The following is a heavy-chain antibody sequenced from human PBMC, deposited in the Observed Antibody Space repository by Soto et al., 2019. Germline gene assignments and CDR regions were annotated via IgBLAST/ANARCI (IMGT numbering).Heavy chain of an antibody. V-gene: IGHV4-31*10. CDR3: ARGLAAAGLFGFGP. J-gene: IGHJ5*02. D-gene: IGHD6-13*01. CDR1: GGSISSDGSY. Sequence: QVQLQESGPGLVKPSQTLSLTCTVSGGSISSDGSYWIWIRKHPGKGLEWIGCLFYSGSTYYNPSLKSRVTISVDPSKHQFSLKLSSVTAADTALDYCARGLAAAGLFGFGPWGQGPLVTVSS. CDR2: LFYSGST.